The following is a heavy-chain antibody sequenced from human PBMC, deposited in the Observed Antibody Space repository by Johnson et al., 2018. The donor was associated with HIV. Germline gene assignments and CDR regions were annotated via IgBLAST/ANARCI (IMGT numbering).Heavy chain of an antibody. Sequence: FTFSDYYMSWIRQAPGKGLEWVSYISSSGSSRYYADSVKGRFTITRDNVKNSLYLQMNSLRVEDTAVYFCARDYRGALDIWGQGTMVTVSS. J-gene: IGHJ3*02. CDR2: ISSSGSSR. V-gene: IGHV3-11*01. CDR3: ARDYRGALDI. CDR1: FTFSDYY. D-gene: IGHD4-11*01.